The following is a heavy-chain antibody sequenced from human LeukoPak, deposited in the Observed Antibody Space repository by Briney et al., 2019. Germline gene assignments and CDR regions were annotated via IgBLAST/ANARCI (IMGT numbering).Heavy chain of an antibody. Sequence: PSETLSLTCTVSGYSISSGYYWGWIRQPPGKGLEWIGEINHSGSTNYNPSLKSRVTISVDTSKNQFSLKLSSVTAADTAVYYCARTFDDYYDSSGYQWGQGTLVTVSS. D-gene: IGHD3-22*01. CDR1: GYSISSGYY. J-gene: IGHJ4*02. CDR2: INHSGST. V-gene: IGHV4-38-2*02. CDR3: ARTFDDYYDSSGYQ.